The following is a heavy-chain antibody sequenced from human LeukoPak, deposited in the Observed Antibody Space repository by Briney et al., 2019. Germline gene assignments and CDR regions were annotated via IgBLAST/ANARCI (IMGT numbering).Heavy chain of an antibody. V-gene: IGHV5-10-1*01. D-gene: IGHD5-18*01. J-gene: IGHJ5*02. Sequence: GESLKISCKGSGYSFTSYWISWVRQMPGKGLEWMGRIDPSDSYTNYSPSFQGHVTISADKSISTAYLRWSSLKASDTAMYYCARQRGLQLWFIDLWGQGTLVTVSS. CDR1: GYSFTSYW. CDR3: ARQRGLQLWFIDL. CDR2: IDPSDSYT.